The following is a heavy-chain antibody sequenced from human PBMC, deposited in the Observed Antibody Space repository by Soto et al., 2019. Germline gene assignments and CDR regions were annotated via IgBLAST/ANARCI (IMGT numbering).Heavy chain of an antibody. J-gene: IGHJ6*02. V-gene: IGHV3-23*01. Sequence: SLKISCEDSEFNFSSYAKSWNRQDQGEGLELISAISGSGGSTYYADTVKCRFTISRDNSKNRQFLRMNSLRAEDTALYYCAKWVSHITMVRGVMDYYYYGMDVWGQGT. CDR1: EFNFSSYA. CDR3: AKWVSHITMVRGVMDYYYYGMDV. CDR2: ISGSGGST. D-gene: IGHD3-10*01.